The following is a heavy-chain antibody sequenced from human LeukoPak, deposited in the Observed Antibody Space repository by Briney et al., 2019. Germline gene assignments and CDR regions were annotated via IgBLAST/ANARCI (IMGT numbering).Heavy chain of an antibody. Sequence: ASVNVSCKASGYTFTSYDINWVRQATGQGLEWMGWMNPNSGNTGYAQKFQGRVTMTRNTSISTAYMELSSLRSEDTAVYYSARGSDYVWGSYRPLPVSDYWGQGTLVTVSS. CDR1: GYTFTSYD. V-gene: IGHV1-8*01. CDR2: MNPNSGNT. D-gene: IGHD3-16*02. J-gene: IGHJ4*02. CDR3: ARGSDYVWGSYRPLPVSDY.